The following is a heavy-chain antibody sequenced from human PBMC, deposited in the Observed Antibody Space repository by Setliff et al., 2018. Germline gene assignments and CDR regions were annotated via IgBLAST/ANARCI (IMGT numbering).Heavy chain of an antibody. V-gene: IGHV3-73*01. CDR2: IRSKANSYAT. CDR3: TRVSRAGYGDRTLAY. J-gene: IGHJ4*02. Sequence: GGSLRLSCVASGFAFSDSAMHWVRQASGKGLEWVGRIRSKANSYATGYPVSVKGRFTISRDDSKNTAYLQMNSLKTEDTAVYYCTRVSRAGYGDRTLAYWGQGTLVTVSS. CDR1: GFAFSDSA. D-gene: IGHD4-17*01.